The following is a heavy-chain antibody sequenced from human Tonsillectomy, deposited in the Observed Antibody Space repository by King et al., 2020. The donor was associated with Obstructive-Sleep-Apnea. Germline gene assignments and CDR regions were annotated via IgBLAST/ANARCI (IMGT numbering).Heavy chain of an antibody. V-gene: IGHV3-7*03. D-gene: IGHD3-16*01. Sequence: VQLVESGGGLVQPGGSLRLSCAASGFTFSSYWMSWVRQAPGKGLEWVANIKQDGSEKYYVDSVKGRFTISRDNAKNSLYLQMNSLRAEDTAVYHCTKDGQGAYYYGMNVWGQGTTVIVSS. CDR2: IKQDGSEK. J-gene: IGHJ6*02. CDR3: TKDGQGAYYYGMNV. CDR1: GFTFSSYW.